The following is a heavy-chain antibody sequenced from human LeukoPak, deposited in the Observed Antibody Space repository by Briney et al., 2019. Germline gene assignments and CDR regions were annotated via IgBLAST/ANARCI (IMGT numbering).Heavy chain of an antibody. CDR1: GGSFSGYY. V-gene: IGHV4-34*01. Sequence: SSETLSLTCAVYGGSFSGYYWSWIRQPPGKGVEWIGEINHSGSTNYTPSLKSRVTISVDTSKNQVSLKLSSVTAADTAVYYCARGFYTYFDPWGRGTLVTVSS. D-gene: IGHD2/OR15-2a*01. CDR2: INHSGST. J-gene: IGHJ5*02. CDR3: ARGFYTYFDP.